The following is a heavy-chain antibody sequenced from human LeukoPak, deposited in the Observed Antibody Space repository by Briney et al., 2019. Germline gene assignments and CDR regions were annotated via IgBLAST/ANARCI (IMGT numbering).Heavy chain of an antibody. Sequence: PSETLSLTCTVSGGSISSYYWSWIRQPAGKGLEWIGYIYYSGSTNYNPSLKSRVTISVDTSKNQFSLKLSSVTAADTAVYYCARTDPVDTAMVYDYWGQGTLVTVSS. CDR2: IYYSGST. CDR1: GGSISSYY. V-gene: IGHV4-59*01. D-gene: IGHD5-18*01. J-gene: IGHJ4*02. CDR3: ARTDPVDTAMVYDY.